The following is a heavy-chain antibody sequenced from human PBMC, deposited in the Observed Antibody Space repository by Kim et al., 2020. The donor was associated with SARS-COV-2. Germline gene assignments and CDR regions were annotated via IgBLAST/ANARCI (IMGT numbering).Heavy chain of an antibody. J-gene: IGHJ4*02. CDR3: TTDYVVVIAGDYFDY. D-gene: IGHD2-21*01. V-gene: IGHV3-15*01. Sequence: APLKGRFTISRDDSKNTLYLQMNSLKTEDTAVYYCTTDYVVVIAGDYFDYWGQGTLVTVSS.